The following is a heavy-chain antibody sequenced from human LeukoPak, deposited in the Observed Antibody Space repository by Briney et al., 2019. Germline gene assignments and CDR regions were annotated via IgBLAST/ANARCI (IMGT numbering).Heavy chain of an antibody. D-gene: IGHD5-18*01. CDR3: ARGKPRGYSYGYIDY. V-gene: IGHV4-34*01. Sequence: SETLSLTCAVYGGSFSGYYWSWIRQPPGKGLEWIGEINHSGSTNYNPSLKSRVTISVDTSKNQFSLKLSSVTAADTAVYYCARGKPRGYSYGYIDYWGQGTLVTVSS. CDR2: INHSGST. J-gene: IGHJ4*02. CDR1: GGSFSGYY.